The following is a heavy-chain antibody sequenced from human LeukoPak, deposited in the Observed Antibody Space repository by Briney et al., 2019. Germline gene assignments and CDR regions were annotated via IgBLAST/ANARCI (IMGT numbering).Heavy chain of an antibody. CDR2: IYYSGST. Sequence: PSETLSLTCTVSGGSISSSSYYWGWIRQPPGKGLEWIGSIYYSGSTYYNPSLKSRVTIPVDTSKNQFSLKLSSVTAADTAVYYCARPRGGYYYDSSGQAYAFDIWAKGQWSPSLQ. D-gene: IGHD3-22*01. V-gene: IGHV4-39*01. CDR3: ARPRGGYYYDSSGQAYAFDI. CDR1: GGSISSSSYY. J-gene: IGHJ3*02.